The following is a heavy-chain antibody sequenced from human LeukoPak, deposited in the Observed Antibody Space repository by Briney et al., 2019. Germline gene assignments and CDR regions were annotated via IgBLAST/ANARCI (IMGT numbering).Heavy chain of an antibody. CDR2: IHIGGRT. CDR3: ARGLWPQPGLVPFDY. D-gene: IGHD5-24*01. J-gene: IGHJ4*02. Sequence: WETLTLTCSVSGDSIRSFYWNWIRQSPEKGLEWIGNIHIGGRTEYNPSLRSRVAIVGDTSKNQLSLKLTSVTTADTAVYYCARGLWPQPGLVPFDYWAREDWSPSPQ. CDR1: GDSIRSFY. V-gene: IGHV4-59*01.